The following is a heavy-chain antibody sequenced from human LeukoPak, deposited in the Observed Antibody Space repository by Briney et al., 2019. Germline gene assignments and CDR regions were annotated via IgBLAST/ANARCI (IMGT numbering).Heavy chain of an antibody. CDR1: GYTFTSYA. CDR2: INTNTGNP. J-gene: IGHJ4*02. CDR3: ARSFSSWYVYYFDY. V-gene: IGHV7-4-1*02. Sequence: GASVKVSCKASGYTFTSYAMNWVRQAPGQGLEWMGWINTNTGNPTYAQGFTGRFVFSLDTSVSTAYLQISSLKAEDTAVYYCARSFSSWYVYYFDYWGQGTLVTVSS. D-gene: IGHD6-13*01.